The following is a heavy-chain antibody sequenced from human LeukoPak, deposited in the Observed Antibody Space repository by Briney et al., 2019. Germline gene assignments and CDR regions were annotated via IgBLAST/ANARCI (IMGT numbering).Heavy chain of an antibody. CDR3: AKLGYYGSGSYYPEDYYYYGMDV. V-gene: IGHV3-21*04. D-gene: IGHD3-10*01. CDR2: ISSSSSYI. CDR1: GFTFSSYS. J-gene: IGHJ6*02. Sequence: GGSLRLSCAASGFTFSSYSMNWVRQAPGKGLEWVSSISSSSSYIYYADSVKGRFTISRDNSKNTLYLQMNSLRAEDTAVYYCAKLGYYGSGSYYPEDYYYYGMDVWGQGTTVTVSS.